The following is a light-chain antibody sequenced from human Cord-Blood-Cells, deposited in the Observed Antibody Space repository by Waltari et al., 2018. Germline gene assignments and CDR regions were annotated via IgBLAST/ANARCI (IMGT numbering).Light chain of an antibody. CDR2: DVS. CDR3: GSYTSSSTRV. V-gene: IGLV2-14*01. Sequence: QSALTQPASVSGSPGQSITISCTGTSSDVGGYNYVSWYQQHPGKAPQLMIYDVSNRPSGVSNRFSGSKSGNTASLTISGLQAEDEADYYCGSYTSSSTRVFGGGTKLTVL. J-gene: IGLJ2*01. CDR1: SSDVGGYNY.